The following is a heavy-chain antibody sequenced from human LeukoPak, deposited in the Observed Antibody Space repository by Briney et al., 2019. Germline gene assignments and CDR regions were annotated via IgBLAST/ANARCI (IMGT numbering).Heavy chain of an antibody. J-gene: IGHJ5*02. D-gene: IGHD2-2*01. Sequence: ASVKVSCKASVGTFSSYAISWVRQAPGQGLEWMGRIIPIFGIANYAQKFQGRVTITADKSTSTAYMELSSLRSEDTAVYYCARDSHPVPAASGSWFDPWGQGTLVTVSS. CDR2: IIPIFGIA. CDR1: VGTFSSYA. V-gene: IGHV1-69*04. CDR3: ARDSHPVPAASGSWFDP.